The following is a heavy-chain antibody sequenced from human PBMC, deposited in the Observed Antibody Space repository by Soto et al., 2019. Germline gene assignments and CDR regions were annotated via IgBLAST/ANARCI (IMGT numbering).Heavy chain of an antibody. CDR2: LYHRGTT. CDR1: GESITTSNW. Sequence: SETLSLTCTVSGESITTSNWWSWVRQPPGGGLEWIGELYHRGTTNYNTSLKSRATISLDKSKNQFSLKVKSVTAADTAMYYCTRCDAAYSGDLYWGQGILVTVSS. J-gene: IGHJ4*02. CDR3: TRCDAAYSGDLY. V-gene: IGHV4-4*02. D-gene: IGHD2-21*01.